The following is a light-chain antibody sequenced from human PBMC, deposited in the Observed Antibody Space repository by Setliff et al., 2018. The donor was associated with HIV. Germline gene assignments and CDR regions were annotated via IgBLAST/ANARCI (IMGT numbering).Light chain of an antibody. CDR2: EVN. CDR3: SSYTGSTVI. J-gene: IGLJ2*01. V-gene: IGLV2-8*01. Sequence: QSALTQPASVSGSPGQSVTISCSGTSSDVGGYNFVSWYQQQPGKAPKLMTYEVNKRPSGVPDRFSGSKSGNTASLTVSGLQAEDEAVYYCSSYTGSTVIFGGGTKVTVL. CDR1: SSDVGGYNF.